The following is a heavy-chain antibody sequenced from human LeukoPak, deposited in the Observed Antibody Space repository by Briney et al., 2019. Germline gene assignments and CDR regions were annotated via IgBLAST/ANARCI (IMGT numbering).Heavy chain of an antibody. V-gene: IGHV3-66*02. CDR3: ARDLAGFQEPRYYYYMDV. D-gene: IGHD1-14*01. CDR2: IYSDDRA. J-gene: IGHJ6*03. Sequence: GGSLRLSCVASGFTFSRNVMSWVRQAPGKGLEWVSLIYSDDRAFYADSVKGRFTISRNNSKNTLFLQMSSLKPEDTAISYCARDLAGFQEPRYYYYMDVWGKGTTVTVSS. CDR1: GFTFSRNV.